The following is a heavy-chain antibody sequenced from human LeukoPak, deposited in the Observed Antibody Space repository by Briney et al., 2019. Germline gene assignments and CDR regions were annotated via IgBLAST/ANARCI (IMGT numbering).Heavy chain of an antibody. CDR2: INHSGST. D-gene: IGHD3-10*01. CDR1: GGSFSGYY. J-gene: IGHJ5*02. V-gene: IGHV4-34*01. CDR3: ARGTMIRVDP. Sequence: SETLSLTCAVYGGSFSGYYWSWIRQPPGKGLEWIGEINHSGSTNYNPSLKSRVTISVDTSKNQFSLKLSSVTAADTAVYYCARGTMIRVDPWGQGTLVTVSS.